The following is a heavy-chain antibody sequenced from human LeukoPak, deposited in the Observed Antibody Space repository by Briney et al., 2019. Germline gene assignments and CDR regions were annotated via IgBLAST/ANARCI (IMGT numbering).Heavy chain of an antibody. J-gene: IGHJ4*02. CDR2: ISGSGGST. D-gene: IGHD4-17*01. CDR3: ASLYGDYDYYFDY. CDR1: GFTFSSYA. V-gene: IGHV3-23*01. Sequence: GGSLRLSCAASGFTFSSYAMSWVRQAPGKGLEWVSAISGSGGSTYYADSVKGRFTISRDNSKNTLYLQMNSLRAEDTAVYYCASLYGDYDYYFDYWGQGTLVTVSS.